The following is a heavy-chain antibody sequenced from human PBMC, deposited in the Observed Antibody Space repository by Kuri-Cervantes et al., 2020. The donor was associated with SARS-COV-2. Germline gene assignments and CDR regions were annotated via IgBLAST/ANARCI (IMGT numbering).Heavy chain of an antibody. J-gene: IGHJ3*02. Sequence: GESLKISCAASGFTFSSYAMHWVRQAPGKGLEWVAVISYDGSNKYYADSVKGRFTISRDNSKNTLYLQMNSLRAEDTAVYYCARDGAPLWGTSSDAFDIWGQGTMVTVSS. V-gene: IGHV3-30-3*01. CDR3: ARDGAPLWGTSSDAFDI. CDR2: ISYDGSNK. CDR1: GFTFSSYA. D-gene: IGHD2-2*01.